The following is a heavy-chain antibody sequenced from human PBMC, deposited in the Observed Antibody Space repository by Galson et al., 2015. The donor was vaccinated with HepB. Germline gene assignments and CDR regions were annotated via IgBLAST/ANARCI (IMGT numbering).Heavy chain of an antibody. V-gene: IGHV1-69*13. D-gene: IGHD3-3*01. CDR1: GGTFSSYA. CDR2: IIPIFGTA. CDR3: EVLRFQQDGFDI. J-gene: IGHJ3*02. Sequence: SVKVSCKASGGTFSSYAISWVRQAPGQGLEWMGGIIPIFGTANYAQKFQGRVTITADESTSTAYMELSSLRSEDTAVYYCEVLRFQQDGFDIWGQGTMVTVSS.